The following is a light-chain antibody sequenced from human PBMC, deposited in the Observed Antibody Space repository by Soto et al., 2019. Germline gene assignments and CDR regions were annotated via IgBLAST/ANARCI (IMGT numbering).Light chain of an antibody. Sequence: EIVLTQSPATLSLSPGERATLSCRASQSVSNYLAWYQQRPGQAPRLLIYDASNRATGIPARFSGSGSGTDFTLTISSLEPEDFAVCHCQQRSNSITFGQGTRLEIK. CDR2: DAS. CDR1: QSVSNY. V-gene: IGKV3-11*01. CDR3: QQRSNSIT. J-gene: IGKJ5*01.